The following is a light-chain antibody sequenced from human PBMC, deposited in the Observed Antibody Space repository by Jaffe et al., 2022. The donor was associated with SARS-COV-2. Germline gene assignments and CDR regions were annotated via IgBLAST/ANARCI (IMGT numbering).Light chain of an antibody. Sequence: HDLTQPPSVSVSPGQTASITCSGDKLGNLFVCWYQQKPGQSPVLVIYEDTKRPSGIPERFSASNSGNTATLTISGTQAMDEADYYCQAWDSSGTWIFGGGTKLTVL. CDR2: EDT. CDR1: KLGNLF. V-gene: IGLV3-1*01. J-gene: IGLJ2*01. CDR3: QAWDSSGTWI.